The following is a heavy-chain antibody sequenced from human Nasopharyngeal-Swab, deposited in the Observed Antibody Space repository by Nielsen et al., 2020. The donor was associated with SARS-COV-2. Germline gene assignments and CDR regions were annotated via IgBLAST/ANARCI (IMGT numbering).Heavy chain of an antibody. D-gene: IGHD5-18*01. CDR2: IYPGDSES. J-gene: IGHJ4*02. CDR1: GYSFTSYW. CDR3: ARRGYTYGYNYYFDY. V-gene: IGHV5-51*01. Sequence: GKSLKISCKGSGYSFTSYWIGWVRQMPGKGLEWMGFIYPGDSESRYSPSFQGQVIISDDKSISTAYLQWSSLKASDTAMYYCARRGYTYGYNYYFDYWGQGTLVTVSS.